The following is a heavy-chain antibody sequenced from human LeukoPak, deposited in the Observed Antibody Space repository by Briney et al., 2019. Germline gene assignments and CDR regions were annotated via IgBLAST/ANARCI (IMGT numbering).Heavy chain of an antibody. CDR1: GYTFTGYY. CDR3: ARSPHILTGENFDY. J-gene: IGHJ4*02. D-gene: IGHD3-9*01. Sequence: ASVKVSCKASGYTFTGYYMHWVRQAPGQGLEWMGWINPNSGGTNYAQKFQGRVTMTRDTSITTAYMEMGRLRSDDTALYYCARSPHILTGENFDYWGQGTLVTVSS. V-gene: IGHV1-2*02. CDR2: INPNSGGT.